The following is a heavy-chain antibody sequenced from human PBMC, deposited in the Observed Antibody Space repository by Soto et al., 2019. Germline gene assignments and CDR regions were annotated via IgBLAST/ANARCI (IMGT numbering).Heavy chain of an antibody. CDR1: GSTVSSYT. Sequence: QVQLVQSGAEVKKPGSSVKVSCKASGSTVSSYTISWGRQAHGKGPEWLLRLIPIRGIAKYAQKCQGRVTTTADKSPSIAYRELSSLRSEDVAVSYCARDPPTNAANIAVAGRVFDYWGQGTLVTVS. CDR3: ARDPPTNAANIAVAGRVFDY. V-gene: IGHV1-69*08. CDR2: LIPIRGIA. D-gene: IGHD6-19*01. J-gene: IGHJ4*02.